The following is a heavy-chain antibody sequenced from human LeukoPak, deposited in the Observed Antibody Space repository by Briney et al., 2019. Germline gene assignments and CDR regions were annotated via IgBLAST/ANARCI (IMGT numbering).Heavy chain of an antibody. CDR3: ARVLRSSGWYGYNWFDS. D-gene: IGHD6-19*01. V-gene: IGHV4-39*01. CDR1: IGSISSSSYY. CDR2: IYYSGST. J-gene: IGHJ5*01. Sequence: SETLSLTCTVSIGSISSSSYYWGWIRQPPGKGLEWNGSIYYSGSTYYNPSLKSRVTISADTSKNQFSLQLNSVTPEDTAVYYCARVLRSSGWYGYNWFDSWGQGTLVTVSS.